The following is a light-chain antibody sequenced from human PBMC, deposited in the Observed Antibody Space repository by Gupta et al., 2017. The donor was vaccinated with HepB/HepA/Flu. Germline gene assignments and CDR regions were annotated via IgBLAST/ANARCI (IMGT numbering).Light chain of an antibody. CDR1: QTVTTY. CDR3: QQRRSWLT. Sequence: EIVLTQSPATLSLSPGERAPLSCRASQTVTTYFAWYRQKPGQAPSRLIEQASIRATDIPARFSGSGSGTDFTLTISSLEPEDFAVYYWQQRRSWLTFGGGTKVEV. CDR2: QAS. V-gene: IGKV3-11*01. J-gene: IGKJ4*01.